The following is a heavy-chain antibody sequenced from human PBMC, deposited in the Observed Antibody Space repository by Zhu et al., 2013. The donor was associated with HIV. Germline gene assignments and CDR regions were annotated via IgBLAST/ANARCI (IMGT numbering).Heavy chain of an antibody. J-gene: IGHJ4*02. CDR2: ISAYNGNT. D-gene: IGHD3-22*01. CDR1: GYTFTSYG. CDR3: ARVPTSQYYYDSSGYYDVLDY. Sequence: QVQLVQSGAEVKKPGASVKVSCKASGYTFTSYGISWVRQAPGQGLEWMGWISAYNGNTNYAQKLQGRVTMTTDTSTSTAYMELRSLRSDDTAVYYCARVPTSQYYYDSSGYYDVLDYWGQGTLVTVSS. V-gene: IGHV1-18*01.